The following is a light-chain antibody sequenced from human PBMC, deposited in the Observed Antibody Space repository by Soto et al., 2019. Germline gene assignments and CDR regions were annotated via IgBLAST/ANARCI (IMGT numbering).Light chain of an antibody. Sequence: EIVLTQSPATLSLSPGERATLYCRASQSVSSYLAWYQQKPGQAPRLLIYAASTRATGVPGRFSGSGSGTEFTLTISSLQSEDFAVYYCQQYNNWPMTFGPGTRLEIK. CDR3: QQYNNWPMT. J-gene: IGKJ5*01. CDR1: QSVSSY. CDR2: AAS. V-gene: IGKV3-15*01.